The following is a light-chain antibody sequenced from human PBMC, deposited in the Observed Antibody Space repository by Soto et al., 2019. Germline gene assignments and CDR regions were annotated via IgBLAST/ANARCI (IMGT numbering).Light chain of an antibody. J-gene: IGKJ1*01. V-gene: IGKV3-20*01. Sequence: EIVLTQSPGTLSLSPGERATLSCRASQSVSNNYLAWYQQKPGQAPRLLIYGASNRATGIPDRFSGSGSGTNFSLTIIRLEPEDFAVDYCQQYGSSGTFGQGTKVDNK. CDR1: QSVSNNY. CDR3: QQYGSSGT. CDR2: GAS.